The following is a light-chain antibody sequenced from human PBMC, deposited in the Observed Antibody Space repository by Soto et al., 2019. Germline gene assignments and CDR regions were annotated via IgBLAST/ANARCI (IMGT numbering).Light chain of an antibody. CDR2: EVS. CDR1: NSDVGGYNY. J-gene: IGLJ3*02. Sequence: QSALTQPASVSGSPGQSITISCTGTNSDVGGYNYVSWYQQRPGKAPKLIISEVSARPSGVSNRFSGSKSGNTASLTISGLLAEDAADYFCSSYTSRSTLVFGVGTKVTVL. V-gene: IGLV2-14*01. CDR3: SSYTSRSTLV.